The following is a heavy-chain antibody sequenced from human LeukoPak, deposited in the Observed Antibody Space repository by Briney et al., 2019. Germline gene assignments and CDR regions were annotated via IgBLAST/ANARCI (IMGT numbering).Heavy chain of an antibody. CDR2: ISGSGGRT. CDR1: GLTFSSYA. Sequence: GGSLRLSCAASGLTFSSYAMSWVRQAPGKGLEWVSAISGSGGRTYYADSVKGRFTIARDNSKNTLYLQMNSLRAEDTAVYYCAKETDQYYYYGMDVWGQGTTVTVSS. V-gene: IGHV3-23*01. CDR3: AKETDQYYYYGMDV. J-gene: IGHJ6*02.